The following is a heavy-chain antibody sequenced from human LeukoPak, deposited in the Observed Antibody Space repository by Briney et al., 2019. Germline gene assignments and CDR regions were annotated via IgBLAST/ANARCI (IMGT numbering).Heavy chain of an antibody. CDR3: AKSAYYDASGYYREYYFDY. D-gene: IGHD3-22*01. CDR1: GFTFSSYA. CDR2: ISYDGSNK. J-gene: IGHJ4*02. V-gene: IGHV3-30-3*02. Sequence: GGSLRLSCAASGFTFSSYAMHWVRQAPGKGLEWVAVISYDGSNKYHADSVKGRFTISRDNSKNTLYLQMNSLRAEDTAVYYCAKSAYYDASGYYREYYFDYWGQGTLVTVSS.